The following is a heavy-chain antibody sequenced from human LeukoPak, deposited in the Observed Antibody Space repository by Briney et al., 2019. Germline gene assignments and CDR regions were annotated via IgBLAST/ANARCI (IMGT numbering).Heavy chain of an antibody. D-gene: IGHD1-1*01. CDR3: ARDREGTDY. J-gene: IGHJ4*02. Sequence: ASVKVSCKASGYTFTGYFIHWVRQAPGQGLEWMGWISPNSGGTNYAQKFQGRVTMTRGTSISSAFMELSRLKSDDTAVYFCARDREGTDYWGQGTLVTVSS. CDR1: GYTFTGYF. V-gene: IGHV1-2*02. CDR2: ISPNSGGT.